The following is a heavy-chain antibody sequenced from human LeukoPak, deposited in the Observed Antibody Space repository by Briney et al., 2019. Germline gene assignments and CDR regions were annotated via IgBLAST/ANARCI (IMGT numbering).Heavy chain of an antibody. D-gene: IGHD2-2*01. V-gene: IGHV4-34*01. CDR2: INHSGST. CDR3: ASGYCSSTSCYIGRGFDF. CDR1: GGSFSGYY. J-gene: IGHJ4*02. Sequence: PSETLSLTCAVYGGSFSGYYWSWIRQPPGKGLEWIGEINHSGSTNYNPSLKSRVTISVDTSKNQFSLKLSSVTAADTAVYYCASGYCSSTSCYIGRGFDFWGQGTLVTVSS.